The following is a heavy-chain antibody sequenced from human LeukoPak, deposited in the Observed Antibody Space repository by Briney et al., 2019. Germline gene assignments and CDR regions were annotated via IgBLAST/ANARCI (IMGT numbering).Heavy chain of an antibody. CDR2: IYYSGST. V-gene: IGHV4-39*01. Sequence: SETLSLTCTVSGGSISSYYWGWIRQPPGKGLEWIGSIYYSGSTYYNPSLKSRVTISVDTSKNQFSLKLSSVTAADTAVYYCARQYELPGSDYWGQGTLVTVSS. J-gene: IGHJ4*02. CDR1: GGSISSYY. D-gene: IGHD3-10*01. CDR3: ARQYELPGSDY.